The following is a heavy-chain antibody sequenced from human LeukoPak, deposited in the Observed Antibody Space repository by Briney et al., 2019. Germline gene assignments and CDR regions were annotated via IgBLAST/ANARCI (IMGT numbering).Heavy chain of an antibody. CDR3: ARDRGYSYGYDY. V-gene: IGHV3-21*01. J-gene: IGHJ4*02. CDR1: GFTFSSYW. D-gene: IGHD5-18*01. CDR2: ISSSSYI. Sequence: GGSLRLSCAASGFTFSSYWMSWVRQAPGKGLEWVSSISSSSYIYYSESVKDRFTITRDNAKNSLYLQMNSLRAEDTAVYYCARDRGYSYGYDYWGQGTLVTVSS.